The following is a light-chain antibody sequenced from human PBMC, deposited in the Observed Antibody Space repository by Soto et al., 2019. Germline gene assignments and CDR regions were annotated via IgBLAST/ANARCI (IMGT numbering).Light chain of an antibody. V-gene: IGLV2-14*01. J-gene: IGLJ3*02. CDR1: SSDIGAYNY. CDR3: SSYASDITHV. CDR2: EVT. Sequence: QSALTQPASVSGSPGQSITISCTGTSSDIGAYNYVSWYRQHPGEAPKVIIYEVTHRPSGISSRFSGSKSGNTASLTISGLQAEDEADYYCSSYASDITHVFGGGTKRPS.